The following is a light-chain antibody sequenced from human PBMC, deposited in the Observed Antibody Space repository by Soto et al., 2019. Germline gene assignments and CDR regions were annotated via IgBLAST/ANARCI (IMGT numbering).Light chain of an antibody. CDR1: QSITSSY. Sequence: EIVLTQSPVIVCLSPGERASLSCGASQSITSSYLAWYQQKPGQAPRLLIYGASSRATGIPDRFSGTGSETDFTLTINRLEPEDFAVYYCQQYDNSPITFGQGTRLEIK. CDR3: QQYDNSPIT. CDR2: GAS. J-gene: IGKJ5*01. V-gene: IGKV3-20*01.